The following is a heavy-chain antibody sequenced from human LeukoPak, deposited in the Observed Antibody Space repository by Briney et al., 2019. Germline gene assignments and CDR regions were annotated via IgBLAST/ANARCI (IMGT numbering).Heavy chain of an antibody. Sequence: GGSLRLSCAASGFTFSSYAVGWVRQPPGKGLEWVSVIGVSGTRRYYADSVKERFTIYRDNSKRTLYLQMHRLRVEDTAVYYCAKEAPGHFDLWGRGTLVTVSS. CDR2: IGVSGTRR. CDR1: GFTFSSYA. J-gene: IGHJ2*01. CDR3: AKEAPGHFDL. V-gene: IGHV3-23*01.